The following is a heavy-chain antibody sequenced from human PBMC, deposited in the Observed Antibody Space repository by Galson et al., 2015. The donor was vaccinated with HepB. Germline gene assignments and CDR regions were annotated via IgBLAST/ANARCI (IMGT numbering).Heavy chain of an antibody. V-gene: IGHV3-7*01. D-gene: IGHD1/OR15-1a*01. CDR2: TNPDGSEE. Sequence: SLRLSCASSGFDCSRHWMTWVRQAPGKGLEWVANTNPDGSEEYYLDSVRGRFTISRDNPKNSLYLQMNGLRAEDTALYYCARGNSPEYWGQRTLVTVSS. CDR1: GFDCSRHW. CDR3: ARGNSPEY. J-gene: IGHJ4*02.